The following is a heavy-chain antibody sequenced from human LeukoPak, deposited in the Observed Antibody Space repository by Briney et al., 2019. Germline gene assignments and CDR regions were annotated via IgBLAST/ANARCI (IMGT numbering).Heavy chain of an antibody. CDR2: ISGSDGST. CDR3: AKGPYDFWSGYMDY. V-gene: IGHV3-23*01. J-gene: IGHJ4*02. CDR1: GFTFSSYA. Sequence: GGSLRLSCAASGFTFSSYAMSWVRQAPGKGLEWVSGISGSDGSTYYADSVQGRFTISRDNSKNTLYLQMNSLRAEDTAVYYCAKGPYDFWSGYMDYWGLGTLVIVSS. D-gene: IGHD3-3*01.